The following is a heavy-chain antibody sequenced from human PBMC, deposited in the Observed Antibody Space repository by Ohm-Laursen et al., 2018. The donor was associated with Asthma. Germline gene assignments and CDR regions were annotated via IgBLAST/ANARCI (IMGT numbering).Heavy chain of an antibody. Sequence: SLRLSCAASGFTFSSYGMHWVRQAPGKGLEWVAVISYDGSNKYYADSVKGRFTISRDNSKNTLYLQMNSLRAEDTAVYYCYGGNSRGHYWGQGTLVTVSS. CDR3: YGGNSRGHY. J-gene: IGHJ4*02. D-gene: IGHD4-23*01. CDR2: ISYDGSNK. CDR1: GFTFSSYG. V-gene: IGHV3-30*03.